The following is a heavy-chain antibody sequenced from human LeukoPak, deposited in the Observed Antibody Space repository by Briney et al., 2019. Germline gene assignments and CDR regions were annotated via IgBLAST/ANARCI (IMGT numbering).Heavy chain of an antibody. CDR3: AKDGGKTTLRNIFDN. CDR1: GFIFSNAW. Sequence: GGSLRLSCAASGFIFSNAWMSWVRQAPGKGLEWVAVTSYDESQKYYRDSVKGRFTISRDNTRNTLYLQMDSLRPEDTGVYFCAKDGGKTTLRNIFDNWGQGTLVTVSS. D-gene: IGHD1-14*01. CDR2: TSYDESQK. V-gene: IGHV3-30*18. J-gene: IGHJ4*02.